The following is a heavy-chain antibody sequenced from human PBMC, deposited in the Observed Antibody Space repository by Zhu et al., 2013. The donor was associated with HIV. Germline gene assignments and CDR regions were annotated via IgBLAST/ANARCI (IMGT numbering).Heavy chain of an antibody. Sequence: QVQLVQSGSEVKKPGASLTVSCNASGYTFTNYGINWVRQAPGQGLEWLAWISGHNGNAHYTQTLQGRVTMTTETSTSTAYMEVRSLTSDDTAVYYCARRRGSGSFDYWGQGTLVTVSS. CDR1: GYTFTNYG. J-gene: IGHJ4*02. D-gene: IGHD3-10*01. V-gene: IGHV1-18*01. CDR3: ARRRGSGSFDY. CDR2: ISGHNGNA.